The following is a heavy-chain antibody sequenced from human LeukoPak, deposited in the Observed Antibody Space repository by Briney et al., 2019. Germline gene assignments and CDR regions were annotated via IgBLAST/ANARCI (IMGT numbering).Heavy chain of an antibody. J-gene: IGHJ4*02. CDR2: IYYSGST. CDR3: ARGGSRQISSSDLDY. D-gene: IGHD6-6*01. CDR1: GGSISSYY. Sequence: SETLSLTYTVSGGSISSYYWSWIRQPPGKGLEWIGYIYYSGSTNYNPSLKSRVTISVDTSKKQFSLKLSSVTAADTAVYFCARGGSRQISSSDLDYWGQGTLVTVSS. V-gene: IGHV4-59*01.